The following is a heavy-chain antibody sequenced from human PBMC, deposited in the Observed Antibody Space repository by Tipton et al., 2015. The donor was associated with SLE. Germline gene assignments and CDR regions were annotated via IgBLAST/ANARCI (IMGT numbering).Heavy chain of an antibody. Sequence: SLRLSCAAFGFTFSTYNMYWVRQAPGKGLEWVGRSKNKANSYITEFAASVKGRFTISRDESKNSLYLQMNSLKTEDTAVYYCARVGATAWGQGTPVTVSS. CDR1: GFTFSTYN. J-gene: IGHJ4*02. D-gene: IGHD1-26*01. CDR3: ARVGATA. V-gene: IGHV3-72*01. CDR2: SKNKANSYIT.